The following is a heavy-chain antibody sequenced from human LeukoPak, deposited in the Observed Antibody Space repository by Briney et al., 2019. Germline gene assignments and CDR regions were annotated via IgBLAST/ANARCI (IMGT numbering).Heavy chain of an antibody. J-gene: IGHJ4*02. CDR2: INHSGST. V-gene: IGHV4-34*01. CDR1: GGSFSGYY. D-gene: IGHD4-23*01. CDR3: ARGFAVVTPFDY. Sequence: SETLSLTCAVYGGSFSGYYWSWIRQPPGKGLEWNGEINHSGSTNYNPSLKSRVTISVDTSKNQFSLKLSSVTAADTAVYYCARGFAVVTPFDYWGQGTLVTVSS.